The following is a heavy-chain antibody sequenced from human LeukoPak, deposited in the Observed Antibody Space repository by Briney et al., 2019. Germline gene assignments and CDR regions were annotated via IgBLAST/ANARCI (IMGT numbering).Heavy chain of an antibody. J-gene: IGHJ4*02. V-gene: IGHV3-30*04. CDR2: ISYDGNNK. CDR1: GFTFSSYA. D-gene: IGHD6-13*01. Sequence: PGGSLRLSCAASGFTFSSYAMHWVRQAPGKGLEWVAIISYDGNNKYYADSVKGRFTISRDSPKNTLYLQMNSLRAEDTAVYYCARGIFTGYSSSWSWGGLDYWGQGTLVTVSS. CDR3: ARGIFTGYSSSWSWGGLDY.